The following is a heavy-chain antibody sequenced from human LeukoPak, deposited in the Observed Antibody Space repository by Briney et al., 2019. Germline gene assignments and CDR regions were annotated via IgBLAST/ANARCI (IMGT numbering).Heavy chain of an antibody. D-gene: IGHD6-19*01. CDR2: ISAYNGNT. Sequence: ASVKVSCKASEYTFTGNYIHWVRQAPGQGLEWMGWISAYNGNTNYAQKLQGRVTMTTDTSTSAAYMELRSLRSDDTAVYYCARDHVAVAGSDYWGQGTLVTVSS. J-gene: IGHJ4*02. CDR3: ARDHVAVAGSDY. V-gene: IGHV1-18*04. CDR1: EYTFTGNY.